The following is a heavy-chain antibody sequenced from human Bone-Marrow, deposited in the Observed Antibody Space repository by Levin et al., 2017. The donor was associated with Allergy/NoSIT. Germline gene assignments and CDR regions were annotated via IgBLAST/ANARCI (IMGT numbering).Heavy chain of an antibody. D-gene: IGHD3-22*01. CDR2: ISGSGSNT. V-gene: IGHV3-23*01. J-gene: IGHJ4*02. Sequence: GESLKISCAASGLIFSNYAMNWVRQAPGKGLEWVSQISGSGSNTHYADSVRGRFTFSRDNSNNTVYLQMNSLRADDTAVYYCAGYATSGYHSTFDYWGQGTLVTVSS. CDR1: GLIFSNYA. CDR3: AGYATSGYHSTFDY.